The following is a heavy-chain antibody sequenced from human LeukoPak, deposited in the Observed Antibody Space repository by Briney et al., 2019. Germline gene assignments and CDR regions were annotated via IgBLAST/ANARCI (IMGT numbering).Heavy chain of an antibody. D-gene: IGHD6-19*01. J-gene: IGHJ4*02. Sequence: SETLSLTCAVYGGSFSGYYWSWIRQPPGKGLEWIGEINHSGSTNYNPSLKSRVTISVHTSNNQSSLKLSSVAAADTAVYYSARRLDGSGWDDDYWGQGTLVTVSS. V-gene: IGHV4-34*01. CDR2: INHSGST. CDR1: GGSFSGYY. CDR3: ARRLDGSGWDDDY.